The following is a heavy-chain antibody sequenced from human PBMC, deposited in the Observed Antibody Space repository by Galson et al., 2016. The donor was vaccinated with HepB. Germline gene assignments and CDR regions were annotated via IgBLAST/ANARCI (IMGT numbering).Heavy chain of an antibody. Sequence: SETLSLTCSVSGDSISSYYWSWIRQPPEKGLEWIGNMYYSGNTNYNPSLESRVTISADTSRNQLSLKLNSVTAADTAVYYCARVPVTTFTYVDYWGQGTLVTVSS. D-gene: IGHD1-14*01. V-gene: IGHV4-59*12. CDR3: ARVPVTTFTYVDY. CDR2: MYYSGNT. CDR1: GDSISSYY. J-gene: IGHJ4*02.